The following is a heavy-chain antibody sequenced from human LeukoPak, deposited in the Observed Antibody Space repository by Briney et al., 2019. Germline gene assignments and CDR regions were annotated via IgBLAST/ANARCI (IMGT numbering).Heavy chain of an antibody. Sequence: SETLSLTCTVSGGSISRYYWSWIRQPPGKGLEWIGYIYYSGSTNYNPSLKSRVTISVDTSKNQFSLKLSSVTAADTAVYYCATSYSSSWYDYRGQGTLVTVSS. CDR3: ATSYSSSWYDY. CDR1: GGSISRYY. CDR2: IYYSGST. J-gene: IGHJ4*02. V-gene: IGHV4-59*01. D-gene: IGHD6-13*01.